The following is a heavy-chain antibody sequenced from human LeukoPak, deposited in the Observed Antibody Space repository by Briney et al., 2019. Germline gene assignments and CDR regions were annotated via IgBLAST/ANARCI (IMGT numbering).Heavy chain of an antibody. J-gene: IGHJ4*02. Sequence: PGGSLRLSCAASGFTFYNSGMGWVRQAPGKGLEWVSAISGSDGTTYYADSVKGRFTISRDDSKNTLYLQMNSLRAEDTAVYYCAKGESHPKYYFDYWGRGTLVTVSS. CDR3: AKGESHPKYYFDY. D-gene: IGHD3-10*01. V-gene: IGHV3-23*01. CDR1: GFTFYNSG. CDR2: ISGSDGTT.